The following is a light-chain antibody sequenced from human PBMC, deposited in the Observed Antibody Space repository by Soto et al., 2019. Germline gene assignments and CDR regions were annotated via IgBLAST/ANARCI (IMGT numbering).Light chain of an antibody. V-gene: IGLV2-11*01. Sequence: QSALTQPRSVSGSPGQSVTISCTGTSSDVGGYKYVSWYQQHPGKAPKLIIYDVSKWPSGVPDRFSGSKSGNTASLTISGLQAEDEADYYCCSYAGSNTFAFGPGTKLTVL. CDR3: CSYAGSNTFA. J-gene: IGLJ1*01. CDR2: DVS. CDR1: SSDVGGYKY.